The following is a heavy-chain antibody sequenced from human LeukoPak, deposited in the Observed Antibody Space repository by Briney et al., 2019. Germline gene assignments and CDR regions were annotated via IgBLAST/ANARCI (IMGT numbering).Heavy chain of an antibody. CDR2: IYSGGST. J-gene: IGHJ4*02. D-gene: IGHD3-10*01. CDR3: ARGDPPVLLWFGELLSPFDY. Sequence: GGSLRLSCAASGFTVSSNYMSWVRQAPGKGLEWVSVIYSGGSTYYADSVKGRFTISRDNSKNTLHLQMNSLRAEDTAVYYCARGDPPVLLWFGELLSPFDYWGQGTLVTVSS. CDR1: GFTVSSNY. V-gene: IGHV3-53*01.